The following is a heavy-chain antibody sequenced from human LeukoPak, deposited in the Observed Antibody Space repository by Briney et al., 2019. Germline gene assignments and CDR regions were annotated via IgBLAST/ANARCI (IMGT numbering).Heavy chain of an antibody. Sequence: ASVKVSCKASGYTFTGYYMHWVRQAPGQGLEWMGIINPSGGSTSYAQKFQGRVTMTRDTSTSTVYMELSSLRSEDTAVYYCARDPCSLCADGWWFDPWGQGTLVTVSS. CDR2: INPSGGST. V-gene: IGHV1-46*01. CDR3: ARDPCSLCADGWWFDP. CDR1: GYTFTGYY. D-gene: IGHD2-8*01. J-gene: IGHJ5*02.